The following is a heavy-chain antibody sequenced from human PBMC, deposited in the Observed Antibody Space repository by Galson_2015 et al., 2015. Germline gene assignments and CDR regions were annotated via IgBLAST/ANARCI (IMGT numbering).Heavy chain of an antibody. CDR2: SHYSGIT. V-gene: IGHV4-39*01. D-gene: IGHD2-2*01. CDR3: ARNWDSSTLLGNAFDV. J-gene: IGHJ3*01. CDR1: GGSISTSTHY. Sequence: ETLSLTCTVSGGSISTSTHYWHWIRQPPGKGLEWVGNSHYSGITYYNPSLKGRVSISVDTSKNQFSLRLASVTAADTALYFCARNWDSSTLLGNAFDVWGQGTMVTITS.